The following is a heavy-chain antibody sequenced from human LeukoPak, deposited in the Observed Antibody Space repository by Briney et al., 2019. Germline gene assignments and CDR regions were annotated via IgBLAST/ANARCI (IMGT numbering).Heavy chain of an antibody. D-gene: IGHD3-22*01. Sequence: SETLSVTCAVYGGSFSGYYWSWIRQPPGKGLEWIGEINHSGSTNYNPSLKSRVTISVDTSKNQFSLKLSSVTAADTAVYYCARGGSGSMNPDYYYYMDVWGKGTTFSVSS. J-gene: IGHJ6*03. CDR2: INHSGST. CDR3: ARGGSGSMNPDYYYYMDV. V-gene: IGHV4-34*01. CDR1: GGSFSGYY.